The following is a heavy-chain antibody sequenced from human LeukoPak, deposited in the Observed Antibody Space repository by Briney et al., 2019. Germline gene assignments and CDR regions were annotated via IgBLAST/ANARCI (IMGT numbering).Heavy chain of an antibody. Sequence: GESLKISCNGSGYXFTSYWTCWVRPMPGKGLAWMGIIYPGDSDTRYSPSFQGQVTISADKSISTAYLQWSSLKASDTAMYYCRLYFSDHFDYWGQGTLVTVSS. V-gene: IGHV5-51*01. CDR3: RLYFSDHFDY. CDR1: GYXFTSYW. CDR2: IYPGDSDT. D-gene: IGHD2-8*01. J-gene: IGHJ4*02.